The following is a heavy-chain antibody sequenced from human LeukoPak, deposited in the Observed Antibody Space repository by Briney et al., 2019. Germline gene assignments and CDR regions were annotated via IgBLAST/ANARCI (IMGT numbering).Heavy chain of an antibody. CDR1: GFTCGDYA. J-gene: IGHJ4*02. CDR3: AKDITSGRGYCYGWFFDY. V-gene: IGHV3-43*02. CDR2: ISGDGGST. D-gene: IGHD5-18*01. Sequence: GGSLTLSCAASGFTCGDYAMHWVRKAPGKGLEWVSLISGDGGSTYYGDSVKGRFPISRDNSKSSLYLQINSLRTEGSALYYCAKDITSGRGYCYGWFFDYWGQGTLVTVSS.